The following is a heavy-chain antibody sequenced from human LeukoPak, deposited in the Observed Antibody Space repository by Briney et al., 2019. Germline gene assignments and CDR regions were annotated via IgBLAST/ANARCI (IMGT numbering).Heavy chain of an antibody. V-gene: IGHV1-24*01. D-gene: IGHD2-2*01. CDR1: GYTLTELS. Sequence: ASVKVSCKVSGYTLTELSMHWVRQAPGKGLEWMGGFDPEDGETIYAQKFQGRVTMTEDTSTDTAYMELSSLRSEDTAVYYCARDWSDIVVVPAAIPALDYYGMDVWGQGTTVTVSS. CDR2: FDPEDGET. CDR3: ARDWSDIVVVPAAIPALDYYGMDV. J-gene: IGHJ6*02.